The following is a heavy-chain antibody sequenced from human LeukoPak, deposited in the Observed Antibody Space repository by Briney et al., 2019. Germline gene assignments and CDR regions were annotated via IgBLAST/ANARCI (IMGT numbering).Heavy chain of an antibody. D-gene: IGHD3-10*02. V-gene: IGHV3-23*01. CDR1: GFTFNNYP. CDR3: ARGMFGVVHDY. J-gene: IGHJ4*02. Sequence: PGGSLRLSCAASGFTFNNYPMTWVCQAPGKGMEWVSNLSGSGDITYYADSVKGRFTISRDNSKNTLFLEINSLRVEDTAVYYCARGMFGVVHDYWGQGTLVTVSS. CDR2: LSGSGDIT.